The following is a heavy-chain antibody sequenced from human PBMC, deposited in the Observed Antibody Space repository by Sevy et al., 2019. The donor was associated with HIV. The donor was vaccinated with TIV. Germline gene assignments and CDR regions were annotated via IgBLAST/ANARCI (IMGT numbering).Heavy chain of an antibody. Sequence: GESLKISCAASGFAFYDYSMSWIRQAPGKGLEWVATLSFGCGKISYAASVKGRFTISRDNSKNSFYLQMDNLRVEDTALYYCAREGCTRPHDYWGQGTRVTVSS. J-gene: IGHJ4*02. CDR1: GFAFYDYS. D-gene: IGHD2-8*01. CDR3: AREGCTRPHDY. V-gene: IGHV3-23*01. CDR2: LSFGCGKI.